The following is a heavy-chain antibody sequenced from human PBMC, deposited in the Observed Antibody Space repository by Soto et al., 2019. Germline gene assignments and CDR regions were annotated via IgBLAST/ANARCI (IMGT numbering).Heavy chain of an antibody. V-gene: IGHV4-31*03. D-gene: IGHD4-17*01. J-gene: IGHJ4*02. CDR2: IYYSGST. Sequence: SETLSLTCTVSGGSISSGGYYWNWIRQHPGKGLEWIGYIYYSGSTYYNPSLKSRVTISVDTSKNQFSLRLTSVTAADTAVYYCATHPPYGPLDHWGQGTLVTVSS. CDR1: GGSISSGGYY. CDR3: ATHPPYGPLDH.